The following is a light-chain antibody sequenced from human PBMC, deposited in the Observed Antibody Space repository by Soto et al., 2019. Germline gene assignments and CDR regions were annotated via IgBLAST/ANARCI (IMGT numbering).Light chain of an antibody. J-gene: IGKJ3*01. CDR3: HQHHSYSPVT. Sequence: DIPMTQSPSALSASVGDRVTITCRGRQGISRWLAWYQQKPGKAPKLLIYHASSFESAAPSPFSGSGSGTESTLTITSLQPDDFATYYYHQHHSYSPVTFGHGTKVDIK. CDR1: QGISRW. V-gene: IGKV1-5*01. CDR2: HAS.